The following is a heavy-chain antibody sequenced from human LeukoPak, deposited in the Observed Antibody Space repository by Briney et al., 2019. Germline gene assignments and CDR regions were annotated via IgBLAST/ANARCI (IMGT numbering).Heavy chain of an antibody. CDR1: GGSISNNNYY. J-gene: IGHJ4*02. V-gene: IGHV4-39*01. D-gene: IGHD3-10*01. Sequence: PSETLSLTCTVSGGSISNNNYYWGWIRQPPGKALEWIGSIYYSGSTLHNPSLMSRVTMSVDTSKNQFTLKPSSVTAADTAVYYCATHGGDGPGSSNFDYWGQGTLVTVSS. CDR3: ATHGGDGPGSSNFDY. CDR2: IYYSGST.